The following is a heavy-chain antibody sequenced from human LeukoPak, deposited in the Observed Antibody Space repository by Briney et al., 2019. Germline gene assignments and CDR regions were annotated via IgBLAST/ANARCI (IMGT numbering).Heavy chain of an antibody. D-gene: IGHD1-26*01. V-gene: IGHV3-33*01. J-gene: IGHJ3*02. CDR3: ATGATSGSEAFDI. Sequence: GISVTLFCGAWVFTLCNYGVQGVRGSRGRGGVCVPDKWCEGINKYYADSVKGRFTISRDNSKNTLYLQMSSLRAEDTAVYYCATGATSGSEAFDIWGQGTMVTVSS. CDR1: VFTLCNYG. CDR2: KWCEGINK.